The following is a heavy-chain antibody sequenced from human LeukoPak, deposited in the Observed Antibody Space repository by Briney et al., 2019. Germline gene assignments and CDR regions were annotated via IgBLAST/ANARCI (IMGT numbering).Heavy chain of an antibody. CDR2: ISYDGSNK. J-gene: IGHJ4*02. CDR3: AKDLGGQQLPLGY. Sequence: GGSLRLSCAASGFTFSSHGMHWVRQAPGKGLEWVAVISYDGSNKYYADSVKGRFTISRDNSKNTLYLQMNSLRAEDTAVYYCAKDLGGQQLPLGYWGQGTLVTVSS. CDR1: GFTFSSHG. V-gene: IGHV3-30*18. D-gene: IGHD6-13*01.